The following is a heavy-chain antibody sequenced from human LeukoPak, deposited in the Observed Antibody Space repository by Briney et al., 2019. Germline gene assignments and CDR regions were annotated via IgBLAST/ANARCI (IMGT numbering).Heavy chain of an antibody. J-gene: IGHJ4*02. Sequence: SETLSLTCTVSGGSISSYYWSWIRQPPGKGLEWIGYIYYSGSTNYNPSLKSRVTISVDTSKNQFSLKLSSVTAADTAVYYYARGIAVAGLPTGYWGQGTLVTVSS. CDR2: IYYSGST. CDR3: ARGIAVAGLPTGY. D-gene: IGHD6-19*01. V-gene: IGHV4-59*08. CDR1: GGSISSYY.